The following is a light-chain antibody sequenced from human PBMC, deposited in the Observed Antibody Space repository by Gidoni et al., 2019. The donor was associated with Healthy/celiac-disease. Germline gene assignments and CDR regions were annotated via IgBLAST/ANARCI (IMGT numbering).Light chain of an antibody. CDR2: GAS. Sequence: EILLTQSPGTLSLSPGERATLSCRASQSVSSSYLAWYQQKPGQAPRLLIYGASSRDTGIPDRFSGSGSGTDFTLTISRLEPEDFAVYYCQQYGSSPPVTFGGGTKVENK. CDR3: QQYGSSPPVT. V-gene: IGKV3-20*01. J-gene: IGKJ4*01. CDR1: QSVSSSY.